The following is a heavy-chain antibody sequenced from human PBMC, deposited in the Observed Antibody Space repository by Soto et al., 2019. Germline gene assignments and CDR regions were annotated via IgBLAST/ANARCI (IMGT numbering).Heavy chain of an antibody. CDR3: ARDKTSVRGEGGMDV. J-gene: IGHJ6*02. D-gene: IGHD3-10*01. V-gene: IGHV3-66*01. Sequence: EVQLVESGGGLVQPGGSLRLSCAASGFTVSSNYINWVRQAPGKGLEWVSMTHSGGSTFYADSVRGRFTISRDSSKNTLYLHMNILRAEDTAMYYCARDKTSVRGEGGMDVWGQGTTVTVSS. CDR1: GFTVSSNY. CDR2: THSGGST.